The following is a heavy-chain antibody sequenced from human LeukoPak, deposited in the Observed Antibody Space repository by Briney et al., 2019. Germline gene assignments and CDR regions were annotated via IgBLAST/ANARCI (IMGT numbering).Heavy chain of an antibody. J-gene: IGHJ4*02. D-gene: IGHD5/OR15-5a*01. CDR1: GYTLTELS. CDR3: ATDLSFLRFPGY. CDR2: FDPEDGET. V-gene: IGHV1-24*01. Sequence: ASVKASCKVSGYTLTELSMHWVRQAPGKGLEWMGGFDPEDGETIYAQKFQGRVTMTEDTSTDTAYMELSSLRSEDTAVYYCATDLSFLRFPGYWGQGTLVTVSS.